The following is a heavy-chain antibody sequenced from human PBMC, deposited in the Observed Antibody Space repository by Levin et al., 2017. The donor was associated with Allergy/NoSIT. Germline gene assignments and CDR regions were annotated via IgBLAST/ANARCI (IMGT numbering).Heavy chain of an antibody. J-gene: IGHJ4*02. D-gene: IGHD2-2*01. V-gene: IGHV3-66*01. CDR3: ARWRRYCSSTSCYYFDY. CDR2: IYSGGST. Sequence: ETLSLTCAASGFTVSSNYMSWVRQAPGKGLEWVSVIYSGGSTYYADSVKGRFTISRDNSKNTLYLQMNSLRAEDTAVYYCARWRRYCSSTSCYYFDYWGQGTLVTVSS. CDR1: GFTVSSNY.